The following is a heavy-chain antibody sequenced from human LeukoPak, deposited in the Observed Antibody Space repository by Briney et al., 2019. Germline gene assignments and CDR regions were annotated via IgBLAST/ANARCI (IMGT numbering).Heavy chain of an antibody. Sequence: PGGSLRLSCAASGFTFSIYSMNWVRQAPGRGLEWVSYISSGSDSIYYADSVKGRFTISRDNSQNTLCLEMNSLRTEDTAVYYCARAPYTSGWYFAFDYWGQGTLVTVSS. D-gene: IGHD6-19*01. CDR2: ISSGSDSI. CDR3: ARAPYTSGWYFAFDY. CDR1: GFTFSIYS. V-gene: IGHV3-48*01. J-gene: IGHJ4*02.